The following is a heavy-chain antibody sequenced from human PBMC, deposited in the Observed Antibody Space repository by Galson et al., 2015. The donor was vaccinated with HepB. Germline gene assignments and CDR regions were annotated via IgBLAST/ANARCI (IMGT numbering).Heavy chain of an antibody. CDR2: IYYSGST. CDR3: ARQVVVVAATGWFDP. Sequence: SETLSLTCTVSGGSISSSSYYWGWIRQPPGKGLEWIGSIYYSGSTYYNPSLKSRVTISVDTSKNQFSLKLRSVTAADTAVYHCARQVVVVAATGWFDPWGQGTLVTVSS. CDR1: GGSISSSSYY. V-gene: IGHV4-39*01. J-gene: IGHJ5*02. D-gene: IGHD2-15*01.